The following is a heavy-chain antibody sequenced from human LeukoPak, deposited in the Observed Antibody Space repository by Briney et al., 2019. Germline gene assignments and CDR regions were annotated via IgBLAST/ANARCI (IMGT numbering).Heavy chain of an antibody. CDR1: GYSISSGYY. D-gene: IGHD1-14*01. CDR3: AREEVGTPGAFDI. CDR2: IYHSGST. Sequence: SQTLSLTCAVSGYSISSGYYWGWIRQPPGKGLEWIGSIYHSGSTYYNPSLKSRVTISVDTSKNQFSLKLSSVTAADTAVYYCAREEVGTPGAFDIWGQGTMVTVSS. V-gene: IGHV4-38-2*02. J-gene: IGHJ3*02.